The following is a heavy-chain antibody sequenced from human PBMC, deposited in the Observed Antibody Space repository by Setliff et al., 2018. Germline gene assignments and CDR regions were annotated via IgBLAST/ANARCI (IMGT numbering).Heavy chain of an antibody. CDR3: ARGDRYCSGGSCYLGASYYYGMDV. J-gene: IGHJ6*02. CDR1: GGSISSYY. Sequence: NPSETLSLTCTVSGGSISSYYWSWIRQPPGKGLEWIGYIYYSGSTNYNPSLKSRVTISVDTSKNQFSLKLSSVTAADTAVYYCARGDRYCSGGSCYLGASYYYGMDVWGQGTTVTVSS. CDR2: IYYSGST. D-gene: IGHD2-15*01. V-gene: IGHV4-59*01.